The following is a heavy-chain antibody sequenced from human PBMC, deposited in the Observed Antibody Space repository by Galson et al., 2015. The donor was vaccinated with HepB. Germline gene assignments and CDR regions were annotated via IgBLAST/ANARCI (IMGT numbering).Heavy chain of an antibody. D-gene: IGHD2-21*02. CDR3: ASLLAYCGGDCYSNYYYYGMDV. CDR2: ISSSSSYI. V-gene: IGHV3-21*01. J-gene: IGHJ6*02. Sequence: SLRLSCAASGFTFSSYSMNWVRQAPGKGLGWVSSISSSSSYIYYADSVKGRFAISRDNAKNSLYLQMNSLGAEDTAVYYCASLLAYCGGDCYSNYYYYGMDVWGQGTTVTVSS. CDR1: GFTFSSYS.